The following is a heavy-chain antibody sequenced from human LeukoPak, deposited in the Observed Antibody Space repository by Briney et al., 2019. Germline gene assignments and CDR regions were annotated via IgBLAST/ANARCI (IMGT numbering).Heavy chain of an antibody. CDR2: ISSSSIYI. D-gene: IGHD3-10*01. CDR3: ARDGF. J-gene: IGHJ4*02. Sequence: PGGSLRLSCAASGFTFSSYSMNWVRQAPGKGLECVSYISSSSIYIYYADSVKGLFTISRNNAKNALYLQMNSLRAEDTAVYYCARDGFWGQGTLVTVSS. V-gene: IGHV3-21*01. CDR1: GFTFSSYS.